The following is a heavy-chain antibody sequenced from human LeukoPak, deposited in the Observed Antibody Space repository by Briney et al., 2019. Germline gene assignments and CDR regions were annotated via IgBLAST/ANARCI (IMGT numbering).Heavy chain of an antibody. D-gene: IGHD3-10*01. Sequence: SETLSLTCAVSGGSISSSNWWSWVRQPPGKGLEWIGEIYHSGSTNYNPSLKSRVTISVDKSKNQFSLKLSSVTAADTAVYYCARENYYGSGSSPGEFDYWGQGTLVTVSS. CDR3: ARENYYGSGSSPGEFDY. J-gene: IGHJ4*02. CDR2: IYHSGST. V-gene: IGHV4-4*02. CDR1: GGSISSSNW.